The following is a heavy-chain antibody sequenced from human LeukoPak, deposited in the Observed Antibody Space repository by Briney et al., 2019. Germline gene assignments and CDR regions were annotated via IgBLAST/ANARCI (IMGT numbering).Heavy chain of an antibody. D-gene: IGHD3-22*01. Sequence: GGSLRLSCAASGFTFSSYAMSWVRQAPGKGLEWVSGISGSGGSTSYADSVKGRFTISRDNSKNTLYLQMNSLRAEDTAVYYCARDKGVDNSGYYNGLFDFWGQGTLVTVSS. CDR2: ISGSGGST. J-gene: IGHJ4*02. CDR3: ARDKGVDNSGYYNGLFDF. V-gene: IGHV3-23*01. CDR1: GFTFSSYA.